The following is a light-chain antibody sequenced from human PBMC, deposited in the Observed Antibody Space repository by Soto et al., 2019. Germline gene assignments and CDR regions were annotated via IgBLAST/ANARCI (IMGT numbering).Light chain of an antibody. CDR3: QQYNVYSWT. CDR2: DAS. J-gene: IGKJ1*01. Sequence: DIQMTQSPSTLSASVGDRVTITCRASQSISVWLAWYQQKPGKAPKVLIYDASTLESGVPSRFSGRGSGTEFTLTISSLQPDDFATYYCQQYNVYSWTFGQGTKVDIK. V-gene: IGKV1-5*01. CDR1: QSISVW.